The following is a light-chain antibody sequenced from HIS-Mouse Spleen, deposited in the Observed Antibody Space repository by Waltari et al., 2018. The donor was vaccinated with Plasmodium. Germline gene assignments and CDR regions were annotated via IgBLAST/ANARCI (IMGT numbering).Light chain of an antibody. V-gene: IGLV3-21*03. CDR3: QVWDSSSDHPDVV. CDR1: NIGSKS. Sequence: SYVLTQPPSVSVAPGKTARITCGGNNIGSKSVHWYQQKPGQAPVLVVYDDSDRPSGIPGGFTGSNSGNTATLTISRVEAGDEADYYCQVWDSSSDHPDVVFGGGTKLTVL. CDR2: DDS. J-gene: IGLJ2*01.